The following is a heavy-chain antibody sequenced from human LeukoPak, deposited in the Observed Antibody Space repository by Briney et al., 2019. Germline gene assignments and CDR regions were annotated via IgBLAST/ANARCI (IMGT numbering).Heavy chain of an antibody. Sequence: SVKVSCKASGGTFSRYAISWVRQAPGQGLEWMGGIIPMFRAVNYAQKFQGRVTITADESTSTAYMELTSLRSEDTAVYYCARDATLYDSRAYYYLWWGQGTLVTVSS. V-gene: IGHV1-69*13. J-gene: IGHJ4*02. D-gene: IGHD3-22*01. CDR2: IIPMFRAV. CDR3: ARDATLYDSRAYYYLW. CDR1: GGTFSRYA.